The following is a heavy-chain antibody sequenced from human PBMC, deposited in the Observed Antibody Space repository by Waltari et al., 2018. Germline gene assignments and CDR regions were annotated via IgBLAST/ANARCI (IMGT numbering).Heavy chain of an antibody. CDR3: ARLGHYGDGY. CDR1: GGSISSYY. J-gene: IGHJ4*02. Sequence: QVQLQESGPGLVTPSETLSLTCTVSGGSISSYYWSWIRQPPGKGLEWIGYIHYTGSTNYNPSLKSRVAISVDTSKNQFSLKVTSVTAADTAVYYCARLGHYGDGYWGQGTLVTVSS. D-gene: IGHD4-17*01. V-gene: IGHV4-59*01. CDR2: IHYTGST.